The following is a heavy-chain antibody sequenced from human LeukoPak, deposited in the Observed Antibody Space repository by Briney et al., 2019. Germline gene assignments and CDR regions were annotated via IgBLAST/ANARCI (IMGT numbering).Heavy chain of an antibody. J-gene: IGHJ6*02. CDR1: GFTFSTCA. Sequence: GGSLRLSCSASGFTFSTCAMYWLRQAPGKGLEYVSAISYNGGSAYYADSVKGRFTISRDNSKNTLYLQMSSLRAEDTAVYFCVRGYSFGPYGMDVWGQGTTVTVSS. D-gene: IGHD2-15*01. CDR2: ISYNGGSA. V-gene: IGHV3-64D*09. CDR3: VRGYSFGPYGMDV.